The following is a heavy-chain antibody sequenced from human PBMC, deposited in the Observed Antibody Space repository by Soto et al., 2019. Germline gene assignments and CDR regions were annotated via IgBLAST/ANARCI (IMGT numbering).Heavy chain of an antibody. V-gene: IGHV3-7*03. CDR3: ARYFRGSNRYFFDY. Sequence: GGSLRLSCLASGFTFISSFMGWVRQAPGKGLEWVANINQDGSATYYVDSVKGRFTISRGNAKNSLYLQMNSLRAEDTAVYYCARYFRGSNRYFFDYWGQGTLVTVSS. CDR1: GFTFISSF. J-gene: IGHJ4*02. D-gene: IGHD4-4*01. CDR2: INQDGSAT.